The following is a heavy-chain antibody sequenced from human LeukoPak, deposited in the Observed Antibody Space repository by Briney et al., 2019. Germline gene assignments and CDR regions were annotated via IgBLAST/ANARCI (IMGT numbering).Heavy chain of an antibody. CDR3: ARDPFGVQYDGSDYLV. CDR2: INSDGSST. D-gene: IGHD3-22*01. Sequence: PGGSLRLSCAASGFTFSSYWMHWVRQAPGKGLVWVSRINSDGSSTSYADSVKGRFTISRDNSKNTLYLQMNSLRAEDTAVFYCARDPFGVQYDGSDYLVWGQGTLVTVSS. CDR1: GFTFSSYW. J-gene: IGHJ4*02. V-gene: IGHV3-74*01.